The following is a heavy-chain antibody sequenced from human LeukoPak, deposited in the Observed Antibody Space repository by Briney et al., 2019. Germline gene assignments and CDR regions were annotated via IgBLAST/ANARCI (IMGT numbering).Heavy chain of an antibody. D-gene: IGHD6-19*01. CDR1: GFTFSGYG. J-gene: IGHJ4*02. Sequence: GGSLRLSCAASGFTFSGYGMHWVRQAPGEGLEWVAFIWYDGSNKYYADSVKGRFTISRDNSKNTLYLQMNSLRAEDTAVYYCARHMESSGWLDYWGQGTLVTVSS. CDR2: IWYDGSNK. CDR3: ARHMESSGWLDY. V-gene: IGHV3-33*01.